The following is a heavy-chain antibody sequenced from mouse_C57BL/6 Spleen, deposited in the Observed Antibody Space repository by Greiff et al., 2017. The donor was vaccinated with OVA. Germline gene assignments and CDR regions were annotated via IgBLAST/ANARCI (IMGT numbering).Heavy chain of an antibody. V-gene: IGHV1-64*01. Sequence: QVHVKQPGAELVKPGASVKLSCKASGYTFTSYWMHWVKQRPGQGLEWIGMIHPNSGSTNYNEKFKSKATLTVDKSSSTAYMQLSSLTSEDSAVYYCAPLDYYAMDYWGQGTSVTVSS. D-gene: IGHD6-1*01. CDR3: APLDYYAMDY. CDR1: GYTFTSYW. J-gene: IGHJ4*01. CDR2: IHPNSGST.